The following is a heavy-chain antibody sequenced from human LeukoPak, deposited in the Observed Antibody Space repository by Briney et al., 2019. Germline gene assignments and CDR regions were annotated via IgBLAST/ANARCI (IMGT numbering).Heavy chain of an antibody. CDR1: GFTFSSYA. CDR3: ARDIAQVLTTVTGNWFDP. J-gene: IGHJ5*02. D-gene: IGHD4-17*01. V-gene: IGHV3-30-3*01. Sequence: GGSLRLSCAASGFTFSSYAMHWVRQAPGKGLEWVAVISYDGSNKYYADSVKGRFTISRDNSKNTLYLQMNSLRAEDTAVYYCARDIAQVLTTVTGNWFDPWGQGTLVTVSP. CDR2: ISYDGSNK.